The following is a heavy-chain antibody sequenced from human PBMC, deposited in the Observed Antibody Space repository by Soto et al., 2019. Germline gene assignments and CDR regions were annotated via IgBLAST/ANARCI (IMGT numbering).Heavy chain of an antibody. CDR1: GGTFSSYA. J-gene: IGHJ4*02. D-gene: IGHD3-9*01. CDR3: ARRVGGFDRHYFDT. CDR2: IIPIFGTA. Sequence: SVKVSCKASGGTFSSYAISWVRQATGQGLEWIGGIIPIFGTANYAQKLQGRVTITADESTSTAYMELSSLRSEDTAVYHCARRVGGFDRHYFDTWGQGTLVTVSS. V-gene: IGHV1-69*13.